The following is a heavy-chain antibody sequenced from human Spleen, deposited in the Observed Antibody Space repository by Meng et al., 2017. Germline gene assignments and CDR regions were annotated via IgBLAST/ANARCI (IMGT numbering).Heavy chain of an antibody. J-gene: IGHJ5*02. CDR3: ARGIYYYDSSGFQRWFDP. CDR2: INHSGST. D-gene: IGHD3-22*01. Sequence: QVQLQESGPGLVKPSGTLSLTCAVSGGSISSSNWWSWVRQPPGKGLEWIGEINHSGSTNYNPSLKSRVTISVDTSKNQFSLKLSSVTAADTAVYYCARGIYYYDSSGFQRWFDPWGQGTLVTVSS. V-gene: IGHV4-4*02. CDR1: GGSISSSNW.